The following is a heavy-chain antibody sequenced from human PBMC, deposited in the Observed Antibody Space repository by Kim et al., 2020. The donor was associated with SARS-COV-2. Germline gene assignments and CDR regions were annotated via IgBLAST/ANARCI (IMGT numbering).Heavy chain of an antibody. Sequence: GGSLRLSCAASGFTFSTYGMHWVRQAPGKGPEWVAVISKDGSNKYYADSVKGRFTISRDNSKNTLFLQMDSLRPEDTAVYHCAKGVWTSGPRCAYDCYLEYWGQGTLVTVSP. CDR3: AKGVWTSGPRCAYDCYLEY. V-gene: IGHV3-30*18. D-gene: IGHD3-16*01. CDR1: GFTFSTYG. CDR2: ISKDGSNK. J-gene: IGHJ4*02.